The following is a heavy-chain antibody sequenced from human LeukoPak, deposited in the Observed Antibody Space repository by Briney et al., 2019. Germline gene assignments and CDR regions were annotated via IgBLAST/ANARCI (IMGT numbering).Heavy chain of an antibody. CDR2: IYSDGST. D-gene: IGHD2-21*01. CDR1: GVTVNNAY. Sequence: GGSLRVSCAASGVTVNNAYMNWVRQAPGRGLEWVSVIYSDGSTYYADAVKGRFTISRDNSKNTLYLQMNSLTPEDTAVYYCARDPGLRNGVDGWGQGTTVTAPS. V-gene: IGHV3-66*02. CDR3: ARDPGLRNGVDG. J-gene: IGHJ6*02.